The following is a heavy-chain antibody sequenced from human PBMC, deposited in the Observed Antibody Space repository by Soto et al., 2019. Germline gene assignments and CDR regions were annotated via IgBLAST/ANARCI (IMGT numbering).Heavy chain of an antibody. D-gene: IGHD3-10*01. CDR3: AKIMIQGVLVDALDV. J-gene: IGHJ6*02. V-gene: IGHV3-23*01. Sequence: DVQLLESGGGVVKPGGSLRLSCAAPGFVFRNLTMNWVRQAPGKGLEYVAIISFNGGVIFDADSVRGRFTISRDNAKNILYLDMTNLRPEDSGVYYCAKIMIQGVLVDALDVWGRGTTVTVS. CDR2: ISFNGGVI. CDR1: GFVFRNLT.